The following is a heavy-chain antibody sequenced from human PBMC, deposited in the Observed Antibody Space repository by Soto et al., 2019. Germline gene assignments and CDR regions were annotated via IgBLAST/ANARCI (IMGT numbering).Heavy chain of an antibody. CDR2: IYYSGST. V-gene: IGHV4-39*01. J-gene: IGHJ4*02. Sequence: SETLSLTCTVSGGSISSTSYYWGWIRQPPGKGLEWIGSIYYSGSTYYNPSLKSRVTISVDTSKNQFSLKLSSVTAADTAVYYCARSMTYYYDSSGYFGHWGQGTLVT. CDR3: ARSMTYYYDSSGYFGH. CDR1: GGSISSTSYY. D-gene: IGHD3-22*01.